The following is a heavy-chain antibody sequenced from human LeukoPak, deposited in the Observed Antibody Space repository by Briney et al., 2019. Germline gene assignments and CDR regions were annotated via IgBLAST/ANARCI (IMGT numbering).Heavy chain of an antibody. J-gene: IGHJ5*02. CDR1: GGSFSGYY. V-gene: IGHV4-59*01. CDR3: ARGGGSGRGNWFDP. Sequence: PSETLSLTCAVYGGSFSGYYWSWIRQPPGKGLEWIGYVYYSGSTNYNPSLKSRVTISVDTSKSQFSLKLTSVTAADTAVYYCARGGGSGRGNWFDPWGQGSLVIVSS. CDR2: VYYSGST. D-gene: IGHD3-10*01.